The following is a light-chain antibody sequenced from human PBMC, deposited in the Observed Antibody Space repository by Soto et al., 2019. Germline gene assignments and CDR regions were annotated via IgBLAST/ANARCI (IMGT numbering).Light chain of an antibody. CDR1: QGIAPY. J-gene: IGKJ4*01. Sequence: DVQMTQSPSSLSAFVGDRVTITCRASQGIAPYLAWFQQKPGKVPKLLIYATSTLQPGVPSRFSGSGSGTDFTLTISSLQPEDVATYYCQKYNSAPLTFGGGTKVEIK. V-gene: IGKV1-27*01. CDR3: QKYNSAPLT. CDR2: ATS.